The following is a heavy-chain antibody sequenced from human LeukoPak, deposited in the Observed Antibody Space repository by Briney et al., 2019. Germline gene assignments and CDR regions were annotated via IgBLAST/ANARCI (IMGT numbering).Heavy chain of an antibody. D-gene: IGHD5-12*01. CDR3: AKSPLSGRTNWFDP. V-gene: IGHV3-23*01. J-gene: IGHJ5*02. CDR2: ISGSGGST. CDR1: GCTFSSYA. Sequence: PGGSLRLSCAASGCTFSSYAMSWVRPAPGKGLGWVSAISGSGGSTYYADSVKGRFTISRDNSKNTLYLQMNSLRAEDTAVYYCAKSPLSGRTNWFDPWGQGTLVTVSS.